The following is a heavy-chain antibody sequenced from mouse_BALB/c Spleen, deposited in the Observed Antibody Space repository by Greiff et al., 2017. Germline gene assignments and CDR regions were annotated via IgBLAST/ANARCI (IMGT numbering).Heavy chain of an antibody. J-gene: IGHJ4*01. CDR1: GYTFTSYY. CDR2: INPSNGGT. Sequence: QVQLQQPGAELVKPGASVKLSCKASGYTFTSYYMYWVKQRPGQGLEWIGGINPSNGGTNFNEKFKSKATLTVDKSSSTAYMQLSSLTSEDSAVYYCTRYYGSSDPHYYAMDYWGQGTSVTVSS. D-gene: IGHD1-1*01. CDR3: TRYYGSSDPHYYAMDY. V-gene: IGHV1S81*02.